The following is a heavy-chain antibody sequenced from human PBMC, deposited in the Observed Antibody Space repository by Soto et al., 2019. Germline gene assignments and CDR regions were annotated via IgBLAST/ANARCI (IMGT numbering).Heavy chain of an antibody. Sequence: ASVKVSCKVSGYTLTELSMHWVRQAPGKGLEWMGGFDPEDGETIYAQKFQGRVTMTEDTSTDTAYMELSSLRSEDTAVYYCATEKITMVRGVIITAQFEYWGQGTLVPVSS. V-gene: IGHV1-24*01. CDR3: ATEKITMVRGVIITAQFEY. CDR1: GYTLTELS. D-gene: IGHD3-10*01. CDR2: FDPEDGET. J-gene: IGHJ4*02.